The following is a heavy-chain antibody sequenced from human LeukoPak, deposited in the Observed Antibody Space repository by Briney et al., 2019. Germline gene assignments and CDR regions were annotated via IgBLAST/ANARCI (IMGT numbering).Heavy chain of an antibody. V-gene: IGHV1-18*01. CDR1: GYTFTSYG. CDR2: VSAYNGNT. D-gene: IGHD1-1*01. Sequence: ASVRVSCKASGYTFTSYGISWVRQAPGQGLEWMGWVSAYNGNTNYAQKLQGRVTMTTDTSTSTAYMELRSLRSDDTAVYYCAREHLERRWWFDPWGQGTLVTVSS. CDR3: AREHLERRWWFDP. J-gene: IGHJ5*02.